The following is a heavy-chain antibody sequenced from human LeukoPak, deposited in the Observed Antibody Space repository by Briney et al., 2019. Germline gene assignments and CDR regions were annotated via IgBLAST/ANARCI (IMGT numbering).Heavy chain of an antibody. CDR3: ARGRYMDV. J-gene: IGHJ6*03. CDR1: GFTFSRHW. V-gene: IGHV3-7*01. CDR2: IKEDLSEK. Sequence: GGSLRLSCAASGFTFSRHWMSWVRQAPGKGLEWVANIKEDLSEKYYVDSVKGRFIISRDNAKNSLYLQMNSLRAEDTAVYYCARGRYMDVWGKGTTVTVSS.